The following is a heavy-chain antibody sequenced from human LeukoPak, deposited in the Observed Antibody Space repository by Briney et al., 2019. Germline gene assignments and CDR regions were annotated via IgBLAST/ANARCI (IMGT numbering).Heavy chain of an antibody. V-gene: IGHV3-13*04. CDR2: IAVGGDT. D-gene: IGHD3-10*01. Sequence: PGRSLRLSCAASGFTFSSCDMHWVRQAAGKGLEWVSVIAVGGDTYYPDSVRGRFTISRENAKNSLYLQMNRLTTGDTAVYYCARGLGGVRGIDYVFDIWGQGTMVTVSS. CDR1: GFTFSSCD. CDR3: ARGLGGVRGIDYVFDI. J-gene: IGHJ3*02.